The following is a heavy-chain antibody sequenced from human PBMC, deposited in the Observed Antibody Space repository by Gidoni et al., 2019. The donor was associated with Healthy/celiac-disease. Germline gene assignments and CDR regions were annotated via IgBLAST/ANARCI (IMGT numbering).Heavy chain of an antibody. Sequence: EVQLLESGGGLVQHGGSLRLSCAASGFTFSSYAMSWVRQAPGKGLGWVSAMSGSGSSTYYADSVKGRFTISRDNSNNTLYLQMNSLRAEDTAVYYCAKDRREHRRLGSGAFDIWGQGTMVTVSS. CDR2: MSGSGSST. J-gene: IGHJ3*02. V-gene: IGHV3-23*01. D-gene: IGHD7-27*01. CDR1: GFTFSSYA. CDR3: AKDRREHRRLGSGAFDI.